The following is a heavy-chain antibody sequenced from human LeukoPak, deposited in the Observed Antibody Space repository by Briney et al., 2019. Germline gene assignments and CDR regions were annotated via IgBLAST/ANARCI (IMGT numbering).Heavy chain of an antibody. CDR3: TKDFGSTYCSGGSCYPAFDM. CDR2: IWYDGNNK. Sequence: GGSLRLSCAASGYTFSSYGMHWVRQAPGKGLEWVTFIWYDGNNKDYADSVKGRFTIFRDNSKNTLYLQMNTLTAEETAVYYCTKDFGSTYCSGGSCYPAFDMWGQGTIVTVSS. V-gene: IGHV3-30*02. CDR1: GYTFSSYG. J-gene: IGHJ3*02. D-gene: IGHD2-15*01.